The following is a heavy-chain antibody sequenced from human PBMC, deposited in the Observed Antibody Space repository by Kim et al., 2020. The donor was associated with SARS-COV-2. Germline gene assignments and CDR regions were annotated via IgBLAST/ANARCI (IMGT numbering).Heavy chain of an antibody. Sequence: GGSLRPSCAASGFTFSSYDMHWVRQATGKGLEWVSAIGTAGDTYYPGSVKGRFTISRENAKNSLYLQMNSLRAGDTAVYYCARTLRYFDWLGAFDIWGQGTMVTVSS. CDR1: GFTFSSYD. V-gene: IGHV3-13*01. D-gene: IGHD3-9*01. CDR2: IGTAGDT. J-gene: IGHJ3*02. CDR3: ARTLRYFDWLGAFDI.